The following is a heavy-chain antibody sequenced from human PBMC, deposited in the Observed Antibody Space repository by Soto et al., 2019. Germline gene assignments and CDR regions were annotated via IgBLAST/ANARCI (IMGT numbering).Heavy chain of an antibody. J-gene: IGHJ4*02. CDR3: TAHSITTTGAHF. Sequence: EVQLVESGGDLVKPGGSLRLSCAASGFAFSDAWIHWVRQAPGKGPEWVGRIKNKINGATTDYGAPVKGRFTISRDDSKNTLYLQMDSLKTEDTAVYYCTAHSITTTGAHFWGQGTRVTVSS. CDR1: GFAFSDAW. D-gene: IGHD1-1*01. CDR2: IKNKINGATT. V-gene: IGHV3-15*07.